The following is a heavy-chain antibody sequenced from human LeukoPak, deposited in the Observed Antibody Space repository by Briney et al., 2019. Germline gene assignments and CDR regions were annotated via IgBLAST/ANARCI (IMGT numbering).Heavy chain of an antibody. Sequence: PGGSLRLSCAASGFTFSSYSMNWVRQAPGKGLEWVSYISSSSSTIYYADSVKGRFTISRDNAKNSLYLQMNSLRAEDTAVYYCARECPVSYGDQEGVDYWGQGTLVTVSS. J-gene: IGHJ4*02. D-gene: IGHD4-17*01. V-gene: IGHV3-48*04. CDR3: ARECPVSYGDQEGVDY. CDR2: ISSSSSTI. CDR1: GFTFSSYS.